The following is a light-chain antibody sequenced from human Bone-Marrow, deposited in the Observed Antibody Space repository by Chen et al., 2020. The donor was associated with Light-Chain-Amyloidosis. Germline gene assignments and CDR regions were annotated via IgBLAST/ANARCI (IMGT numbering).Light chain of an antibody. CDR2: EVN. Sequence: QSALTQPASVSGSPGQSITISCAGTSSDVGGYNFVSWYQQNAGKVPRLIIYEVNHRPSGVSRRFSASQSGKTASLTISGLQTEDEGDYYCSSYRSGSYVRFGGGTKLTVL. CDR1: SSDVGGYNF. J-gene: IGLJ2*01. CDR3: SSYRSGSYVR. V-gene: IGLV2-14*01.